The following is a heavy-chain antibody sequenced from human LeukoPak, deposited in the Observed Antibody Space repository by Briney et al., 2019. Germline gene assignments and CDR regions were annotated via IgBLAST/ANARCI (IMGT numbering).Heavy chain of an antibody. CDR3: ARDYIAAAGKTYYYYGMDV. D-gene: IGHD6-13*01. CDR1: GFTFSSYA. J-gene: IGHJ6*02. V-gene: IGHV3-30-3*01. Sequence: PGGSLRLSCAASGFTFSSYAMHWARQAPGKGLEWVAVISYGGSNKYHADSVKGRFTISRDNSKNTLYLQMTSLRAEDTAVYYCARDYIAAAGKTYYYYGMDVWGQGTTVTVSS. CDR2: ISYGGSNK.